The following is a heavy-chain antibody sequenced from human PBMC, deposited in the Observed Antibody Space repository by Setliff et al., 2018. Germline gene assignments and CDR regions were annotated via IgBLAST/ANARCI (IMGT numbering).Heavy chain of an antibody. J-gene: IGHJ4*02. Sequence: HPGGSLRLSCAASGFTFGSYAMHWVRQAPGKGLEWVAVISHDGINKYYADSVKGRFTISRDNSKNTLYLQMNSLRAEDTAVYYCAKSRGQWSFDYWGQGTLVTVSS. CDR2: ISHDGINK. CDR1: GFTFGSYA. D-gene: IGHD6-19*01. CDR3: AKSRGQWSFDY. V-gene: IGHV3-30*07.